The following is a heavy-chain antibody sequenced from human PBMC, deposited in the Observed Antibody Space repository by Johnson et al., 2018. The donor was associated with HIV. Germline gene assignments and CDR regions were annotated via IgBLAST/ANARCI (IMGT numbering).Heavy chain of an antibody. CDR3: AKVLGYSSSSRDAFDI. V-gene: IGHV3-30*04. CDR1: GFTFSSYA. D-gene: IGHD6-6*01. J-gene: IGHJ3*02. Sequence: QVQLVESGGGVVQPGRSLRLSCAASGFTFSSYAMHWVRQAPGKGLEWVAVISYDGSNKYYADSVKGRFTISRDNSKNTLYLQMNSLRAEDTAVYYCAKVLGYSSSSRDAFDIWGQWTMVTVSS. CDR2: ISYDGSNK.